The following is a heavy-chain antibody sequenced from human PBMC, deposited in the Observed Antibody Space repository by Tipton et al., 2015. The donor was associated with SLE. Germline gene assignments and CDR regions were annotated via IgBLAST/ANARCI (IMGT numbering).Heavy chain of an antibody. CDR2: IWSDATKM. CDR3: ARSYPLPDY. J-gene: IGHJ4*02. CDR1: GFSFSNYG. V-gene: IGHV3-33*08. Sequence: SLRLSCAGSGFSFSNYGMHWVRQAPGKGVEWVAMIWSDATKMYYADSVKGRFTISRDNSKNTLFLQMNILRPEDTAIYYCARSYPLPDYWGQGIPVTVSS.